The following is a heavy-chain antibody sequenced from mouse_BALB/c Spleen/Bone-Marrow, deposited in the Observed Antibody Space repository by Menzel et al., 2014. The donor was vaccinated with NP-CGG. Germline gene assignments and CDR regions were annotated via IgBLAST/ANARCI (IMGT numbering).Heavy chain of an antibody. D-gene: IGHD1-1*02. Sequence: VNLVESAAELASPGASVKMSCKASGYTFSTYTVHWVKQKPGQGLQWIGYINPSSGYTEYNQKFQDKTTLTADKSSSTAYMQVSSLTFEDSAVYYCARWAYGRSSAWFAYWGQGTLVTVSA. V-gene: IGHV1-4*02. J-gene: IGHJ3*01. CDR3: ARWAYGRSSAWFAY. CDR2: INPSSGYT. CDR1: GYTFSTYT.